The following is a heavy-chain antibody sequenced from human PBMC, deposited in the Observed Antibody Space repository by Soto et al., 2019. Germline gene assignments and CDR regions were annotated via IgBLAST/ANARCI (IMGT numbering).Heavy chain of an antibody. D-gene: IGHD3-9*01. CDR2: ISAYNGNT. J-gene: IGHJ5*02. CDR3: ARARSRKSNYDILTGYSIWFDP. V-gene: IGHV1-18*01. Sequence: ASVKVSCKASGYAVTSYGISWVRQAPGQGLEWIGWISAYNGNTNYAQKLQGRVTMTTDTSTSTAYMELRSLRSDDTAVYYCARARSRKSNYDILTGYSIWFDPWGKGTLVTVSS. CDR1: GYAVTSYG.